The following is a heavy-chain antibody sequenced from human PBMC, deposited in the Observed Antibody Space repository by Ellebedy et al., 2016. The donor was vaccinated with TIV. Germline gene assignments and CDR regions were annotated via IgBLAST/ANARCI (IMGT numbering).Heavy chain of an antibody. CDR3: AKPNNYPHYDYVWGSPLFDY. D-gene: IGHD3-16*01. CDR1: GFTFSSYG. V-gene: IGHV3-30*18. Sequence: GGSLRLXCAASGFTFSSYGMHWVRQAPGKGLEWVAVISYDGSNKYYADSVKGRFTISRDNSKNTLYLQMNSLRAEDTAVYYCAKPNNYPHYDYVWGSPLFDYWGQGTLVTVSS. J-gene: IGHJ4*02. CDR2: ISYDGSNK.